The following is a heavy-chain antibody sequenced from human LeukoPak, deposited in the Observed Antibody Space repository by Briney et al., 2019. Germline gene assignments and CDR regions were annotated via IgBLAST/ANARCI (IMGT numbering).Heavy chain of an antibody. D-gene: IGHD5-12*01. J-gene: IGHJ4*02. CDR3: ARGGVDIVATIGSYYFDY. Sequence: RASVKVSCKAFGYTFTGYYMHWVRQAPGQGLEWMGWINPNSGGTNYAQKFQGRVTMTRDTSITTAYMELSRLRSDDTAVYYCARGGVDIVATIGSYYFDYWGQGTLVTVSS. CDR2: INPNSGGT. CDR1: GYTFTGYY. V-gene: IGHV1-2*02.